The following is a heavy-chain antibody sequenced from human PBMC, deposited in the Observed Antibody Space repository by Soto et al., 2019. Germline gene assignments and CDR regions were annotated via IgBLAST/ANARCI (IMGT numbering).Heavy chain of an antibody. CDR3: SRLQVNGGAFDV. CDR1: GGSIRSDGYH. V-gene: IGHV4-31*03. D-gene: IGHD1-1*01. Sequence: TSETLSLTCSVSGGSIRSDGYHWSWVRQRPGEGLEWIGNIYHTGSAYYTPSLKSRVSFSVDTSKNQVSLKVNSVTAADTAVYYCSRLQVNGGAFDVWGQGTMVTVSS. J-gene: IGHJ3*01. CDR2: IYHTGSA.